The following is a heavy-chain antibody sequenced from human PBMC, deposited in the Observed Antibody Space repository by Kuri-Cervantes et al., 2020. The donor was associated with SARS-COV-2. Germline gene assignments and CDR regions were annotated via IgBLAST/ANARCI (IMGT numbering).Heavy chain of an antibody. J-gene: IGHJ6*03. V-gene: IGHV3-30*03. D-gene: IGHD5-18*01. CDR2: ISYDGSNK. Sequence: GESLKISCAASGFTFSSYGMHWVRQAPGKGLEWVAVISYDGSNKYYADSVKGRFTISRDNSKNTLYLQMNSLRAEDTAVYYCAVQPRYYYYYMDVWGKGTTVTVSS. CDR1: GFTFSSYG. CDR3: AVQPRYYYYYMDV.